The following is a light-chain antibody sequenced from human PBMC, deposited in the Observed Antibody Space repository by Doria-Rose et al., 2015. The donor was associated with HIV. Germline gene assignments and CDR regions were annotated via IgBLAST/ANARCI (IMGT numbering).Light chain of an antibody. CDR3: QQIHSYPIT. CDR1: HSINSY. CDR2: GSF. J-gene: IGKJ5*01. Sequence: DIRLTQSPSSLSASVGGSVTITCRASHSINSYLNWYQQKPGKAPNLLIYGSFSMQGGVPSRFSGSGSGTEYTLTISNLQPEDFATYYCQQIHSYPITFGQGTRLEIK. V-gene: IGKV1-39*01.